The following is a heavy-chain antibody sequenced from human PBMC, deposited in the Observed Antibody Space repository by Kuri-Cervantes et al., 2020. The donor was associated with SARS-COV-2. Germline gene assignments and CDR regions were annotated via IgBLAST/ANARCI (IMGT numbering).Heavy chain of an antibody. CDR2: IYTSGST. Sequence: SETLSLTCTVSGGSISSYYWSWIRQPAGKGLEWIGRIYTSGSTNYNPSLKSRVTMSVDTSKNQFSLKLSSVTAADTAVYYCARGVFLGQWLVPGVYYYYYMDVWGKGTTVTVSS. J-gene: IGHJ6*03. CDR1: GGSISSYY. V-gene: IGHV4-4*07. CDR3: ARGVFLGQWLVPGVYYYYYMDV. D-gene: IGHD6-19*01.